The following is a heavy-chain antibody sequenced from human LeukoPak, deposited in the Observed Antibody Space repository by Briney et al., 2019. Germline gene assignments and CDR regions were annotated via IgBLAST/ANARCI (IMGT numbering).Heavy chain of an antibody. CDR1: GFTFSSYG. V-gene: IGHV3-33*01. D-gene: IGHD5-12*01. Sequence: PGGSLRLSCAASGFTFSSYGMHWVRQAPGKGLEWVAVIWYDGSNKYYADSVKGRFTISRDNSKNTLYLQMNSLRAEDTAVYYCARASGGYSGYHDPHDAFDIWGQGTMVTVSS. CDR3: ARASGGYSGYHDPHDAFDI. J-gene: IGHJ3*02. CDR2: IWYDGSNK.